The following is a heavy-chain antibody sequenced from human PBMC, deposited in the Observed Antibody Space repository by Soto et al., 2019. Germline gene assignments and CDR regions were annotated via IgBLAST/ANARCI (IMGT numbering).Heavy chain of an antibody. V-gene: IGHV4-4*02. CDR1: GGSINSNYW. CDR2: IFQSEDT. J-gene: IGHJ5*02. CDR3: ARGTSRRTAVTTGKWFDP. Sequence: QVQLQESGPGLVKPSGTLSLTCAVSGGSINSNYWWSWVRQPPGKGLEWIGEIFQSEDTNYNSSLKSRVTISLDKSKNQFSLKLSSVTAADTAVYFCARGTSRRTAVTTGKWFDPWGQGTLVTVSS. D-gene: IGHD4-17*01.